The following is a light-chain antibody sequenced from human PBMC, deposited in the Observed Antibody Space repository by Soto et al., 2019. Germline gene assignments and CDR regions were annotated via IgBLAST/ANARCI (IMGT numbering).Light chain of an antibody. J-gene: IGLJ3*02. Sequence: QSVLTQPPSVSGAPGQRVTISCTGSSSNIGADYDVHWYQQLPGTAPKLLIYGNSNRPSGVPDRFSGSKSGTSASLAITGLQAEDEADYYCQSYDSSLSGWVFGGGTKLDRP. V-gene: IGLV1-40*01. CDR3: QSYDSSLSGWV. CDR1: SSNIGADYD. CDR2: GNS.